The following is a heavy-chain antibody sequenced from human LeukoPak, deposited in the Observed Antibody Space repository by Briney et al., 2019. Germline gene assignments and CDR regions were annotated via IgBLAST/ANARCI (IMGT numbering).Heavy chain of an antibody. V-gene: IGHV3-74*01. CDR2: IYRDGRCT. CDR1: GFNLSSYW. Sequence: PGGSLRLSCAASGFNLSSYWMHLVRQAPGKGLVWVLRIYRDGRCTIYAGFVKGRFTILRDNAKNTLYLQMKSLRAEETAVYYCARDRWFGDYWGEGTLVTVPS. CDR3: ARDRWFGDY. D-gene: IGHD3-10*01. J-gene: IGHJ4*02.